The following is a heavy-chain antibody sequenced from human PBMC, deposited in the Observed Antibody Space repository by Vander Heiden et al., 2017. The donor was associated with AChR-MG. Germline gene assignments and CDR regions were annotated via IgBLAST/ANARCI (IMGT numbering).Heavy chain of an antibody. CDR3: ATSGKDGGSQSYVYYYGMDV. D-gene: IGHD1-26*01. Sequence: QVQLVQSGAEVKKPGASVKVSCKVSGYTLTELSMHWVRQAPGKGLEWMGGFDPEDGETIYAQKFQGRVTMTEDTSTDTAYMELSSLRSEDTAVYYCATSGKDGGSQSYVYYYGMDVWGQGTTVTVSS. J-gene: IGHJ6*02. CDR2: FDPEDGET. V-gene: IGHV1-24*01. CDR1: GYTLTELS.